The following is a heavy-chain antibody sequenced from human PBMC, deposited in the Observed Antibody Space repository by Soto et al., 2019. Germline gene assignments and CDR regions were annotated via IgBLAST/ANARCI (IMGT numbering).Heavy chain of an antibody. D-gene: IGHD5-12*01. V-gene: IGHV3-23*01. CDR2: ISARGGSL. J-gene: IGHJ4*02. CDR3: AKGSIEYSASVDN. Sequence: EVQLLESGGGLVQPGGSLRLSCAASGFSFSSYAMDWVRQAPGKGLEWVSVISARGGSLYFADSVKGRFTISRDNSKNVLSLEMNSLRAEDTATYCCAKGSIEYSASVDNWGQGTLVVVSS. CDR1: GFSFSSYA.